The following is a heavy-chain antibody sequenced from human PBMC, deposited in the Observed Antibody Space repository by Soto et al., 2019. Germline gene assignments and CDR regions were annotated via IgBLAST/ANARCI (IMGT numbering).Heavy chain of an antibody. CDR3: VSGPYNFHYFDN. V-gene: IGHV1-46*03. CDR1: GYTFTSYD. CDR2: INPGGGST. Sequence: QVRLVQSGAEVKKPGASVKVSCKASGYTFTSYDMHWVRQAPGRGLEWMGIINPGGGSTSYAQNFKGRVTITRNTSTSVVYMELGSMRSADTAAYYCVSGPYNFHYFDNWGQGTLVTVSS. J-gene: IGHJ4*02. D-gene: IGHD1-20*01.